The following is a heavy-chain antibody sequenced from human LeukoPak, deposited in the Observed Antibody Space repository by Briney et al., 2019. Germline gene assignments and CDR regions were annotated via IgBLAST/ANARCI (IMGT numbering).Heavy chain of an antibody. D-gene: IGHD5-12*01. J-gene: IGHJ4*02. Sequence: GASVKVSCKASGYTFTDYYMHWVRQAPGQGLEWMGWINPNSGDTKCAQKFQGRVTMTRDTSISTAYMELSRLISDDTAVFYCARGGYHSGGYWGQGTLVTISS. CDR1: GYTFTDYY. V-gene: IGHV1-2*02. CDR2: INPNSGDT. CDR3: ARGGYHSGGY.